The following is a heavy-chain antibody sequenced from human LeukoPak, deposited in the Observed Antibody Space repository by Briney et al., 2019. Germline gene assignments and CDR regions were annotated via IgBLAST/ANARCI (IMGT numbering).Heavy chain of an antibody. D-gene: IGHD1-26*01. CDR1: GFTFSGNA. J-gene: IGHJ4*02. CDR2: ISGGGDGT. V-gene: IGHV3-23*01. CDR3: TKLRGASWDLLAFDY. Sequence: GASLRLSCVASGFTFSGNAMSWVRQTPGKGLEWVSAISGGGDGTYYADSVKGRFTISRDNSKNTLYLQMNSLRAEDTAIYYCTKLRGASWDLLAFDYWGQGALVTVPS.